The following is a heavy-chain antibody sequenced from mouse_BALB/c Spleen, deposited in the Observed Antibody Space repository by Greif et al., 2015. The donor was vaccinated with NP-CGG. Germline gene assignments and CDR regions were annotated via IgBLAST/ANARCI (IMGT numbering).Heavy chain of an antibody. J-gene: IGHJ4*01. CDR3: ARHYYYAMDY. V-gene: IGHV4-2*02. CDR2: INPGSSTI. Sequence: VQLQQSGGGLVQPGGSLNLSCAASGFDFSRYWMSWARQASGKGQEWIGEINPGSSTINYTPSLKDKFIISRDNAKNTLYLQMSKVRSEDTALYYCARHYYYAMDYWGQGTSVTVSS. CDR1: GFDFSRYW.